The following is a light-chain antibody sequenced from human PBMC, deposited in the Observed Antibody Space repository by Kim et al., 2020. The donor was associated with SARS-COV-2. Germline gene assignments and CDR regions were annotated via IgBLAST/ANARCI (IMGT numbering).Light chain of an antibody. CDR3: QQYGSSPRT. Sequence: STGERAPLSYRASQSVGSTSLGWYQQKPGQAPRLLIYGAASRATGIPDRFSGSGSGTDFTLTISRLEPEDSAVYYCQQYGSSPRTFGQGTKVDIK. V-gene: IGKV3-20*01. CDR1: QSVGSTS. CDR2: GAA. J-gene: IGKJ1*01.